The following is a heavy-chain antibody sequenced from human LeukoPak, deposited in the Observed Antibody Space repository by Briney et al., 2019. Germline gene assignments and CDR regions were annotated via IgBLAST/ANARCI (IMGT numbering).Heavy chain of an antibody. CDR2: IKQDENEQ. V-gene: IGHV3-7*03. Sequence: GGSLRLSCAASGITVSRYWMSWVRQTPGGGLEWVANIKQDENEQDYVDSVRGRFTISRDNVKNSLYLQMNSLRVEDTAPYLCATYSGVHHKTFDDWGQGTLVTVSS. D-gene: IGHD1-26*01. CDR1: GITVSRYW. J-gene: IGHJ4*02. CDR3: ATYSGVHHKTFDD.